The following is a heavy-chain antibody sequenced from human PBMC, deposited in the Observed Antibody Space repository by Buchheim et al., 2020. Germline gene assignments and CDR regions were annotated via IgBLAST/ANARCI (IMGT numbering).Heavy chain of an antibody. CDR3: ARDRTITIFGGRGYYGMDV. J-gene: IGHJ6*02. V-gene: IGHV3-30*04. D-gene: IGHD3-3*01. Sequence: QVQLVESGGGVVQPGRSLRLSCAASGFTFSSYAMRWVRQAPGKGLEWVAVISYDGSNKYYADSVKGRFTISRDNSKNTLYLQMNSLRAEDTAVYYCARDRTITIFGGRGYYGMDVWGQGTT. CDR1: GFTFSSYA. CDR2: ISYDGSNK.